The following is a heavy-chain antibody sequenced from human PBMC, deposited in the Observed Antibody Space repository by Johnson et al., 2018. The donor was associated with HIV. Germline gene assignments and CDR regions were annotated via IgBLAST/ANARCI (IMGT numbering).Heavy chain of an antibody. CDR3: AKVDVTRAPRGTDAFDI. CDR1: GFTFSSYA. J-gene: IGHJ3*02. Sequence: VQLVESGGGVVQPGRSLRLSCAASGFTFSSYAMHWVRQAPGKGLEWVAVISYDGSIKYYADSVKGRFTISRDNAKNSLYLQMNSLRAEDTALYYCAKVDVTRAPRGTDAFDIWGQGTMVTVSS. CDR2: ISYDGSIK. D-gene: IGHD3-10*01. V-gene: IGHV3-30*04.